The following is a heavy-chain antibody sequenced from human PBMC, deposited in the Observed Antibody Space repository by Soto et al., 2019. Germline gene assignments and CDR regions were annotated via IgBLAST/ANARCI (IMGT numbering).Heavy chain of an antibody. CDR3: ARSIGVGTAIDY. D-gene: IGHD2-21*02. CDR2: INAGNGNT. CDR1: GYTFTSYA. J-gene: IGHJ4*02. V-gene: IGHV1-3*05. Sequence: QVQLVQSGAEEKKPGASVKVSCKASGYTFTSYAMHWVRQAPGQRLEWMGWINAGNGNTKYSQKFQGRVTITRDTSASTAYMELSSLRSEDTAVYYCARSIGVGTAIDYWGQGTLVTVSS.